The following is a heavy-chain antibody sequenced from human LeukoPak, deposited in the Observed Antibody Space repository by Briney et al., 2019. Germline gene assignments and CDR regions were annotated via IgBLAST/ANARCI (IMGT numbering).Heavy chain of an antibody. CDR1: GGSVSSYS. J-gene: IGHJ4*02. CDR2: IYTSGST. CDR3: ARGGSSWQLAGY. Sequence: SETLSLTCTVSGGSVSSYSWSWIRQPAGKGLEWIGRIYTSGSTNYNPFLKSRVTISVDTSKNQFSLKLSSVTAADTAVYYCARGGSSWQLAGYWGQGTLVTVSS. D-gene: IGHD6-13*01. V-gene: IGHV4-4*07.